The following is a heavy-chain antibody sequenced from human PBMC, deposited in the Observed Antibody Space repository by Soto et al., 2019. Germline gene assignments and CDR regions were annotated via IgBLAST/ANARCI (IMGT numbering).Heavy chain of an antibody. CDR3: ARGDSSSAWTTNVYFDY. D-gene: IGHD6-6*01. CDR1: GFTFSSYG. J-gene: IGHJ4*02. CDR2: IWYDGSNK. Sequence: QVQLVESGGGVVQPGRSLRLSCAASGFTFSSYGMHWVRQALGKGLEWVAVIWYDGSNKYYADSVKGRFTISRDNSKNTLYLQMNSLRAEDTAVYYCARGDSSSAWTTNVYFDYWGQGTLVTVSS. V-gene: IGHV3-33*01.